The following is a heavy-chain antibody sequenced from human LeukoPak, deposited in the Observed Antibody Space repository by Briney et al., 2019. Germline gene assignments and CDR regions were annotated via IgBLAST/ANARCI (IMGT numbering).Heavy chain of an antibody. J-gene: IGHJ3*02. D-gene: IGHD2-15*01. V-gene: IGHV3-64*01. CDR1: GFSFSNYV. CDR3: ARDRDGGFAFDI. CDR2: IMPNGETR. Sequence: GGSLRLSCAASGFSFSNYVMDWVRQAPGKGLEYVSAIMPNGETRGYANSMMGRFTISRDNSKNTLYLQMGSLRAEDMAIYYCARDRDGGFAFDIWGQGTLVTVSS.